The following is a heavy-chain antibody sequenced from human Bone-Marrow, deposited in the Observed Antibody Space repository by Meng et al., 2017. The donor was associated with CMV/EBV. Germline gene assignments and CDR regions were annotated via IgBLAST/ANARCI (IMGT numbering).Heavy chain of an antibody. CDR3: AKSFRTVPAAIIVWGY. V-gene: IGHV3-23*03. D-gene: IGHD2-2*02. J-gene: IGHJ4*02. CDR1: GFTFSSYA. Sequence: GESLKISCAASGFTFSSYAMSWVRQAPGKGLEWVSVIYSGGSSTYYADSVKGRFTISRDNSKNTLYLQMNSLRAEDTAVYYCAKSFRTVPAAIIVWGYWVQGTLVTVSS. CDR2: IYSGGSST.